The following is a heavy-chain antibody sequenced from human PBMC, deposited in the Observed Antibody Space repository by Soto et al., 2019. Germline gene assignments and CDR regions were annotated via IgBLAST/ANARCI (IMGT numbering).Heavy chain of an antibody. J-gene: IGHJ6*02. Sequence: QVQLVQSGAEVKKPGSSVKVSCKASGGTFSSYAISWVRQAPGQGLEWMGGIIPIFGTAYYAQKFQGRVTITADESTSTAYMELSSLRTEDTAVYYCARARGSGSYYKGYYYYGMDVWGQGTTVTVSS. D-gene: IGHD3-10*01. CDR2: IIPIFGTA. CDR3: ARARGSGSYYKGYYYYGMDV. CDR1: GGTFSSYA. V-gene: IGHV1-69*01.